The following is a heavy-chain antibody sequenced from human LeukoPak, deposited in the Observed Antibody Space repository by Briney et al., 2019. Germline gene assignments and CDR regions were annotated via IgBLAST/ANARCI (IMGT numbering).Heavy chain of an antibody. D-gene: IGHD6-13*01. J-gene: IGHJ5*02. CDR2: MNHLLTT. Sequence: SETLSLTCTVSGGSISSGDYYWSWIRQTPGKGLEWIGHMNHLLTTNYNPSLESRVTISLDTSKNQFSLNLTTVTAADTAVYYCAREERDSSSWRWFDPWGQGTLVTVSS. CDR3: AREERDSSSWRWFDP. V-gene: IGHV4-61*08. CDR1: GGSISSGDYY.